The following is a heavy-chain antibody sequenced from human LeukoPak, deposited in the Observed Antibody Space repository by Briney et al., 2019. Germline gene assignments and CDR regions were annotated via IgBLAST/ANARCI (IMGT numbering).Heavy chain of an antibody. V-gene: IGHV1-46*03. Sequence: INPIGGSTSYAQKFQGRVTMTRDTSTSTVYMELSSLRSEDTAVYYCASARGLRFLEWALGYWGQGTLVTVSS. D-gene: IGHD3-3*01. CDR2: INPIGGST. J-gene: IGHJ4*02. CDR3: ASARGLRFLEWALGY.